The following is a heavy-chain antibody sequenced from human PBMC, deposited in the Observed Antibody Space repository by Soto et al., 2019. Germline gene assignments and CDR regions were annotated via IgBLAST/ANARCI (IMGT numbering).Heavy chain of an antibody. CDR3: ARLIGNSWLDS. CDR2: TYYRSTWNN. D-gene: IGHD2-8*01. J-gene: IGHJ5*01. CDR1: GDSVSSKSVA. Sequence: SQTLSLTCAIFGDSVSSKSVAWNWIRPSPSRGLEWLGRTYYRSTWNNDYAASVKGRITINPDTSNNQLSLQLNSVTPDDTAVYYCARLIGNSWLDSWGQGTLVTVSS. V-gene: IGHV6-1*01.